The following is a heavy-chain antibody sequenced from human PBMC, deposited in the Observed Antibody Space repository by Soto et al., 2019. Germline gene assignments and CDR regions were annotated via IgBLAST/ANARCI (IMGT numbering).Heavy chain of an antibody. V-gene: IGHV1-69*02. CDR2: IIPIVGLT. CDR3: ARPTGGHDAGGNYMDV. D-gene: IGHD2-8*02. CDR1: GGSLSSYP. Sequence: QVQLLQSGSEVKKPGSSVKVSCRASGGSLSSYPVTWVRQAPGQGLEWMGRIIPIVGLTNYAQKFQGRVTITADKSTSTAYMELSSLRSDDTAVYYCARPTGGHDAGGNYMDVWSKGTTVIVSS. J-gene: IGHJ6*03.